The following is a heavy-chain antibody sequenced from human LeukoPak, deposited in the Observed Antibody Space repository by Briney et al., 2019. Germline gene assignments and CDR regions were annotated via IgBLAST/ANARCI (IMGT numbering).Heavy chain of an antibody. CDR2: ISSSSSYI. CDR1: GFTFSSYS. D-gene: IGHD3-3*01. J-gene: IGHJ4*02. CDR3: ASKEDFWSGYNY. V-gene: IGHV3-21*01. Sequence: GGSLRLSCAASGFTFSSYSMNWVRQAPGKGLEWVSSISSSSSYIYYADSVKGRFTISRDNAKNSLYLQMNSLRAEDTAVYYCASKEDFWSGYNYWGQGTLVTVSS.